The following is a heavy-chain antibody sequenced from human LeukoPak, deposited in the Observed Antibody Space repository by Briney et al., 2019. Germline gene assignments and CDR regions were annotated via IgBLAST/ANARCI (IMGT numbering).Heavy chain of an antibody. CDR1: GGTFSSYA. Sequence: SVKVSCKASGGTFSSYAISWVRQAPGQGLEWMGGIIPIFGTANYAQKLQGRVTITADESTSTAYMELSSLRYEDRAVYYCARRHLPLASDYSGQGTLVTVSS. CDR2: IIPIFGTA. CDR3: ARRHLPLASDY. J-gene: IGHJ4*02. V-gene: IGHV1-69*13.